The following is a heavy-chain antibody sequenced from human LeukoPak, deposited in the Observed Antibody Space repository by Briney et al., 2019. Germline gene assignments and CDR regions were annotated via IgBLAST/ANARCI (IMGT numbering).Heavy chain of an antibody. CDR1: GGTFTNYA. CDR2: IIPILDTA. CDR3: ARYSDPRHGYFDY. V-gene: IGHV1-69*13. Sequence: SVKVSCKASGGTFTNYAVSWVRQAPGQGLEWMGGIIPILDTANYAQKFQGRVTITADESTSTADMELSSLRSEDTAVYYCARYSDPRHGYFDYWGQGTLVTVSS. D-gene: IGHD4-17*01. J-gene: IGHJ4*02.